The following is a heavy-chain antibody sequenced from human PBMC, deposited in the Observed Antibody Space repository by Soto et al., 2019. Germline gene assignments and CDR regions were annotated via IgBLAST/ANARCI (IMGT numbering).Heavy chain of an antibody. V-gene: IGHV4-59*08. CDR1: GGSISNYY. Sequence: PSETLSLTCTVSGGSISNYYWTWIRQPPGKGLEWIGDVSSSGSANYNPSLKSRLTISVDTSKNQFSLNLNSVTAADTAVYYCGRHNVFTREISSWGQGTLVTVSS. CDR2: VSSSGSA. J-gene: IGHJ5*02. CDR3: GRHNVFTREISS. D-gene: IGHD3-22*01.